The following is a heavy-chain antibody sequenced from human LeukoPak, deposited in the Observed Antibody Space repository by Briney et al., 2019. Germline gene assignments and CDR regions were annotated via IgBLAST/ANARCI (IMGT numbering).Heavy chain of an antibody. CDR3: AKGPKGLFGTTARFDS. D-gene: IGHD3-10*02. Sequence: PGRSLRLSCAASGFTFSDYGMHWVRQAPGKGLEWVAVVSYHGSNDISYVDSVKGRFTISRDNSKSTLYLQMNSLRTEDTGVYYCAKGPKGLFGTTARFDSWGQGTLVTVSS. CDR2: VSYHGSNDI. V-gene: IGHV3-30*18. CDR1: GFTFSDYG. J-gene: IGHJ4*02.